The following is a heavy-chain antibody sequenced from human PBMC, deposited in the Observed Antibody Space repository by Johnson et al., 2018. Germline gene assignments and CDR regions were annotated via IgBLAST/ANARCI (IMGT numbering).Heavy chain of an antibody. CDR3: AKFYSSIWYNWGHYYVDV. V-gene: IGHV3-30*18. J-gene: IGHJ6*03. CDR1: GFTFSSFG. D-gene: IGHD6-13*01. Sequence: VQLLESGGGVVQPGTSLRLSCEASGFTFSSFGMHWVRQAPGKGLYWVAVMSDDGRDIYYADSVKGRFTISRDNSKNTLFLQMNSLRAEDTAVYYCAKFYSSIWYNWGHYYVDVWGKGTTVIVSS. CDR2: MSDDGRDI.